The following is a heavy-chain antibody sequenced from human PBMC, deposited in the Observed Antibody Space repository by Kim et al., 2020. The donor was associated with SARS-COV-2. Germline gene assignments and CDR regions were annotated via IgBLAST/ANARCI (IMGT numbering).Heavy chain of an antibody. Sequence: ASVKVSCKASGYFFTTYGINWVRQAPGQGLEWMGWVNPYNDNTNYAQNFQDRVTMTTDTSTSTAYLELGSLRFDDTAVYYCARGDRYNSTDYWGQGTLVTVSS. V-gene: IGHV1-18*01. D-gene: IGHD6-13*01. CDR3: ARGDRYNSTDY. J-gene: IGHJ4*02. CDR2: VNPYNDNT. CDR1: GYFFTTYG.